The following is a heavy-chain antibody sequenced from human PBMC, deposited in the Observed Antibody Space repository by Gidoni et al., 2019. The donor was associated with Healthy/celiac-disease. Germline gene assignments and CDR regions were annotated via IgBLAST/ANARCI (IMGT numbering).Heavy chain of an antibody. J-gene: IGHJ4*02. Sequence: QVQLQESGPGLVKPSETLSLTCTVSGGSISSYYWSWIRQPPGKGLEWIGYIYYSGSTNYNPSLKSRVTISVDTSKNQFSLKLSSVTAADTAVYYCARASYKDLWGFDYWGQGTLVTVSS. D-gene: IGHD1-26*01. CDR3: ARASYKDLWGFDY. CDR1: GGSISSYY. CDR2: IYYSGST. V-gene: IGHV4-59*01.